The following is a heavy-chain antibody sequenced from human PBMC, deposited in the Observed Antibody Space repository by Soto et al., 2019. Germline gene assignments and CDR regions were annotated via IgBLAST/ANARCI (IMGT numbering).Heavy chain of an antibody. CDR1: GYGNTSCS. J-gene: IGHJ5*02. CDR2: INAGNGNT. V-gene: IGHV1-3*01. CDR3: ARDVAAAAP. Sequence: PLNLSCKASGYGNTSCSIQWVRQAPGQRLEWMGWINAGNGNTKYSQKFQGRVTITKDTSASTAYMELSSLRSEDTAVYYCARDVAAAAPWGQGTLVTVSS. D-gene: IGHD6-13*01.